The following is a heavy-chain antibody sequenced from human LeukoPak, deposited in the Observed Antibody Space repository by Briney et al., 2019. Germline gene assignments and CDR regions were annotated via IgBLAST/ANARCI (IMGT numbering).Heavy chain of an antibody. CDR3: ARDRLLWFGESTGIDY. V-gene: IGHV4-30-2*01. CDR1: GGSISSGGYS. J-gene: IGHJ4*01. Sequence: SETLSLTCAVSGGSISSGGYSWSWIRQPPGKGLEWIGYIYHSGSTYYNPSLKSRVAISVDRSKNQFSLKLSSVTAADTAVYYCARDRLLWFGESTGIDYWGQGTLATVSS. CDR2: IYHSGST. D-gene: IGHD3-10*01.